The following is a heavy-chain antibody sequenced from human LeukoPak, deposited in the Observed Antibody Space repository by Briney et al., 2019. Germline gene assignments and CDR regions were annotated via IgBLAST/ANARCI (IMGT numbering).Heavy chain of an antibody. V-gene: IGHV3-53*01. J-gene: IGHJ4*02. D-gene: IGHD1-26*01. Sequence: PGGSLRLSCAASGFTVSSNYMTWVRQAPGKGLEWVSVLYSGAGTYYADSVKGRFTISRDNSKNTLYLQMNSLRAEDTAIYYCAKDLRGSYSFFDYWGQGTLVTVSS. CDR1: GFTVSSNY. CDR3: AKDLRGSYSFFDY. CDR2: LYSGAGT.